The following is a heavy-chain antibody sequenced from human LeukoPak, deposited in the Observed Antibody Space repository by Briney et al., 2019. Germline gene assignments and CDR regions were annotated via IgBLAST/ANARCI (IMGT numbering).Heavy chain of an antibody. D-gene: IGHD3-16*01. CDR3: ARVRRGSQFDY. Sequence: SETLSLTCAVSGYSITSDYYWGWIRQSPGKGLEWIGSISDGGNTYYNSSLESRVTISRDTSKNQFSLKLTSVTASDTAVYYCARVRRGSQFDYWGQGTLVTVSS. CDR2: ISDGGNT. CDR1: GYSITSDYY. J-gene: IGHJ4*02. V-gene: IGHV4-38-2*01.